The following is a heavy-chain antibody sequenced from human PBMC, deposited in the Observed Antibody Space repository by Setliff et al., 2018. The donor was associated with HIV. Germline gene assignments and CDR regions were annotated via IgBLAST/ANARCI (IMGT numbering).Heavy chain of an antibody. CDR2: IDIGRGDI. V-gene: IGHV3-21*01. CDR3: ARDNPYSNTWNGSPVYGRDV. Sequence: GGSLRLSCSASGFTFRNYKMNWVRQAPGKGLEWVSSIDIGRGDIFYADSVQGRFTISRDNAKNSLYLQMDGLRAEDTAVYFCARDNPYSNTWNGSPVYGRDVWGQGTTVTVSS. CDR1: GFTFRNYK. D-gene: IGHD3-3*01. J-gene: IGHJ6*02.